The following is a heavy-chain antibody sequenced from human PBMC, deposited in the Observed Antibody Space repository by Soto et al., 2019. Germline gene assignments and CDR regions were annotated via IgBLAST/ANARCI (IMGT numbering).Heavy chain of an antibody. V-gene: IGHV3-30*18. D-gene: IGHD2-21*01. CDR2: ISYDGSNK. J-gene: IGHJ4*02. CDR3: AKDAPPYCGGHCYSRYIHY. CDR1: GFTFSSYG. Sequence: GGSLRLSCAASGFTFSSYGMHWVRQAPGKGLEWVAVISYDGSNKYYADSVKGRFTISRDNSKNTLYLQMNSLRAEDTAVYYCAKDAPPYCGGHCYSRYIHYSGQATLVTVSS.